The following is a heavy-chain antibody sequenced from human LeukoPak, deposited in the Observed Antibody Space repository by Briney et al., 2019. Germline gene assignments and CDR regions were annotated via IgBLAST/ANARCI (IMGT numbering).Heavy chain of an antibody. V-gene: IGHV3-23*01. D-gene: IGHD2-2*01. J-gene: IGHJ3*02. CDR3: ARARSYCSSTSCIDAFDI. CDR2: ISGSDDST. Sequence: GGSLRLSCAASGFSFSTYAMNWVRQAPGKGLEWVSAISGSDDSTYYADSVKGRFTISRDNSKNTLYLQMNSLRAEDTAVYYCARARSYCSSTSCIDAFDIWGQGTMVTVSS. CDR1: GFSFSTYA.